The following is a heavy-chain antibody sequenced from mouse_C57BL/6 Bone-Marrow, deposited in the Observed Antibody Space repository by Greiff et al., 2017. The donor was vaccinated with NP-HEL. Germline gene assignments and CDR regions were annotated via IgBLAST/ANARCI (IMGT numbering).Heavy chain of an antibody. CDR1: GYTFTSYW. V-gene: IGHV1-64*01. CDR2: IHPNSGST. D-gene: IGHD1-1*01. Sequence: QVQLQQPGAELVKPGASVKLSCKASGYTFTSYWMHWVKQRPGQGLEWIGMIHPNSGSTNYNEKFKSKATLTVDKSSSTAYMQLSSLTSEDSAVYYCAHLTTVVRPWFAYWGQGTLVTVSA. J-gene: IGHJ3*01. CDR3: AHLTTVVRPWFAY.